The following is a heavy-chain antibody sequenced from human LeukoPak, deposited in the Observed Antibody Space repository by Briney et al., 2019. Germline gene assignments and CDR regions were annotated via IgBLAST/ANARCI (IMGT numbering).Heavy chain of an antibody. V-gene: IGHV3-15*01. CDR3: TTDQYYYDSSGYYINYYYYGMDV. Sequence: PAGSLRLTCAASGFTFSNAWMSWVRQAPGKGLEWVGRIKSKTDGGTTDYAAPVKGRFTISRDDSKNTLYLQMNSLKTEDTAVYYCTTDQYYYDSSGYYINYYYYGMDVWGQGTTVTVSS. CDR1: GFTFSNAW. D-gene: IGHD3-22*01. CDR2: IKSKTDGGTT. J-gene: IGHJ6*02.